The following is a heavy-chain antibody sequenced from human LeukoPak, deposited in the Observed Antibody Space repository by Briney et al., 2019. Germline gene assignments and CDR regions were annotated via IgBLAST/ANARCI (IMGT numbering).Heavy chain of an antibody. Sequence: SETPSLTCTVSAGSISSYYWSWIRQPPGKGLEWIGYIVYSGSTNYNPSLKSRVTISVDTSKNQFSLKLSSVTAADTAVYYCARHGNPPVFDYWGQGTLVTVSS. CDR2: IVYSGST. CDR1: AGSISSYY. J-gene: IGHJ4*02. D-gene: IGHD4-23*01. V-gene: IGHV4-59*08. CDR3: ARHGNPPVFDY.